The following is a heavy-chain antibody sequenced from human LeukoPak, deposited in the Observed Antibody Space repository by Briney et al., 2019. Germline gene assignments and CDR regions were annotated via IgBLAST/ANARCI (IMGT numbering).Heavy chain of an antibody. J-gene: IGHJ4*02. D-gene: IGHD6-19*01. CDR1: GGPISRYH. CDR3: ARRSSSGLLDY. Sequence: SDTLSLTCTVSGGPISRYHWSWLRQPPGKGLAGLGYIFNTGSTNYNPSPKSRVTISVHTSKNQFSLKLHSVTAADTAVYYCARRSSSGLLDYWGQGTLVTVSS. CDR2: IFNTGST. V-gene: IGHV4-59*08.